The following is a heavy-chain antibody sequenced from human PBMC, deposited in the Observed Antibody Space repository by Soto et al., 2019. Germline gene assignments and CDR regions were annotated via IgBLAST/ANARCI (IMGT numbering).Heavy chain of an antibody. Sequence: GGSLRLSCAASGFTFSSYAMHWVRQAPGKGLEWVAVISYDGSNKYCADSVKGRFTISRDNSKNTLCLQMNSLRAEDTAVYYCARENWAISRAFDIWGQGTMVTVSS. CDR1: GFTFSSYA. J-gene: IGHJ3*02. D-gene: IGHD3-3*01. V-gene: IGHV3-30-3*01. CDR2: ISYDGSNK. CDR3: ARENWAISRAFDI.